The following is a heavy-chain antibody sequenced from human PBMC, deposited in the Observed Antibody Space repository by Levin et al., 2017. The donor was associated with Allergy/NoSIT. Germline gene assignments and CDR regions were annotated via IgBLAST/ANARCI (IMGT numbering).Heavy chain of an antibody. V-gene: IGHV2-5*02. J-gene: IGHJ4*02. CDR3: AHRARAPDGSGSYPY. D-gene: IGHD3-10*01. CDR1: GFSLSPSGVG. CDR2: IYWDDDK. Sequence: SGPTLVKPPQTLTLTCTFSGFSLSPSGVGVGWIRPPPGKALEWLALIYWDDDKRYSPSLKSRLTITKDTTKNQVVLTMTNMDPVDTGTYYCAHRARAPDGSGSYPYWGQGILVTVSS.